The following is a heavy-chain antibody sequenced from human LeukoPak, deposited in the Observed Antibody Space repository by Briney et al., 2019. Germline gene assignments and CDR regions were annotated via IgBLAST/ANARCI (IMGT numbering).Heavy chain of an antibody. D-gene: IGHD2-21*02. J-gene: IGHJ5*02. Sequence: GGSLRLSCAASGFTFSSYSLNWVRQAPGKGLEWVANIKQDGSEKYYVDSVKGRFTISRDNAKNSLYLQMNSLRAEDTAVYYCARAGVVVTAILFDPWGQGTLVTVSS. CDR3: ARAGVVVTAILFDP. CDR2: IKQDGSEK. CDR1: GFTFSSYS. V-gene: IGHV3-7*01.